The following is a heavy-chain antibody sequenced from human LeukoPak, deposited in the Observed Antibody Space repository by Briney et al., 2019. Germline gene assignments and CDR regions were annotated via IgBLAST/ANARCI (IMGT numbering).Heavy chain of an antibody. V-gene: IGHV1-2*02. CDR1: GYSFTGYY. Sequence: ASVKVSCKASGYSFTGYYLNWVRQAPGQRLEWMGWINPNSGATKYAQKFQGRVTMTRDMSISTAYMELSRLKSDDTAVYYCVRDVHGSGWFDPWGQGTLVTVSS. J-gene: IGHJ5*02. D-gene: IGHD3-10*01. CDR2: INPNSGAT. CDR3: VRDVHGSGWFDP.